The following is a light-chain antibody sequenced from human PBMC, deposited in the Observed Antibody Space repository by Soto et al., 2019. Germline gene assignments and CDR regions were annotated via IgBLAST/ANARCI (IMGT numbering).Light chain of an antibody. CDR2: DGS. J-gene: IGKJ1*01. V-gene: IGKV1-5*01. CDR1: QSISGW. CDR3: QQYNTYSRT. Sequence: DIQMTQSPSPLSASVGDRVTITCRASQSISGWLAWYQQKPGKAPNLLIYDGSSLESGVPSRFSGSGSGTEFTLTISSLQPDDFATYYRQQYNTYSRTLGQGTKVDIK.